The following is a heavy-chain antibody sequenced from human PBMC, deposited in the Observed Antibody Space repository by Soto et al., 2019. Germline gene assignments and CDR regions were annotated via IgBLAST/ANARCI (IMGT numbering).Heavy chain of an antibody. CDR2: IIPIFGTA. CDR3: ARAAGDCSSTSCLRYYYGMDV. D-gene: IGHD2-2*01. V-gene: IGHV1-69*13. CDR1: GGTFSSYA. J-gene: IGHJ6*02. Sequence: SVKVSCKASGGTFSSYAISWVRQAPGQGLEWMGGIIPIFGTANYAQKFQGRVAITADESTSTAYMELSSLRSEDTAVYYCARAAGDCSSTSCLRYYYGMDVWGQGTTVTVSS.